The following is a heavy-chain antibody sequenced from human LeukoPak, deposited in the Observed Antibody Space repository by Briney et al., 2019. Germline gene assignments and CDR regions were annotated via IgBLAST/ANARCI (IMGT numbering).Heavy chain of an antibody. CDR1: GFTFSSYS. V-gene: IGHV3-21*01. J-gene: IGHJ4*02. Sequence: PGGSLRLSCAASGFTFSSYSMNWVRQAPGKGLEWVSSISSSSSYMYYADSVKGRFTISRDNAKNSLYLQMNSLRAEDTAVYYCARSKQLVPGLGYWGQGTLVTVSS. CDR3: ARSKQLVPGLGY. D-gene: IGHD6-6*01. CDR2: ISSSSSYM.